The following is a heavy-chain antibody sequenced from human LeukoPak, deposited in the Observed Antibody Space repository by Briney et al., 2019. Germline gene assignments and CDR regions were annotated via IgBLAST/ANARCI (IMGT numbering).Heavy chain of an antibody. J-gene: IGHJ5*02. Sequence: EASVNVSCKASGYTFTGYYMHWVRQAPGQGLEWMGWINPNSGGTNYAQKFQGRVTMTRDTSISTAYMELSRLRSDDTAVYYCARDPTGTTPNRFDPWGQGTLVTVSS. CDR1: GYTFTGYY. CDR3: ARDPTGTTPNRFDP. V-gene: IGHV1-2*02. CDR2: INPNSGGT. D-gene: IGHD1-7*01.